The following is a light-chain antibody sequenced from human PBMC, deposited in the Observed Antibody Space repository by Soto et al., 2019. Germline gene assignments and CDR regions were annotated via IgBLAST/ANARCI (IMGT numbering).Light chain of an antibody. CDR1: PAIASF. CDR2: GAS. J-gene: IGKJ1*01. Sequence: IQLTQSPSSLSASVGDRATITCRASPAIASFLAWYQQKPGTAPKLLIYGASTLQSGVPSRFSGSRSGTDYTLTIASLQPEDFATYYCQQLNGSPWTFGQGTKVDIK. CDR3: QQLNGSPWT. V-gene: IGKV1-9*01.